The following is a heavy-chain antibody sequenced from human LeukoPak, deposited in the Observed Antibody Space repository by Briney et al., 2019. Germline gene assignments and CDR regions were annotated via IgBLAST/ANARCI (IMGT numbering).Heavy chain of an antibody. J-gene: IGHJ3*02. CDR1: GGSISSSSYY. V-gene: IGHV4-39*02. CDR3: ARDLYDSSGYWAAFDI. D-gene: IGHD3-22*01. CDR2: IYYSGST. Sequence: SETLSLTCTVSGGSISSSSYYWGWIRQPPGKGLEWIGSIYYSGSTYYNPSLKSRVTISVDTSKNQFSLKLSSVTAADTAVYYCARDLYDSSGYWAAFDIWGQGTMVTVSS.